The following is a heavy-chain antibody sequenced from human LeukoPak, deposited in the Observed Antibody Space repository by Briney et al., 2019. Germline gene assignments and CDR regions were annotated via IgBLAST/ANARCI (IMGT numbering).Heavy chain of an antibody. D-gene: IGHD5-18*01. CDR1: GFTVSSNY. V-gene: IGHV3-66*01. CDR3: ARDRSGGYSYGLSYYGMDV. CDR2: IYSGGST. Sequence: PGGSLRLSCAASGFTVSSNYMSWVRQAPGKGLEWVSVIYSGGSTYYADSVKGRFTISRDNSKNTLYLQMNSLRAEDTAVYYCARDRSGGYSYGLSYYGMDVWGQGTTVTVPS. J-gene: IGHJ6*02.